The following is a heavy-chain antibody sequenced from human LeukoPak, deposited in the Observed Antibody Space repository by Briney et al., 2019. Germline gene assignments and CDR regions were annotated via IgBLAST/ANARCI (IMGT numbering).Heavy chain of an antibody. D-gene: IGHD3-22*01. CDR1: GYPISSGYD. CDR3: ARHYYDIDAFDI. J-gene: IGHJ3*02. V-gene: IGHV4-38-2*02. CDR2: ISQSGDT. Sequence: SETLSLTCTVSGYPISSGYDWGWMRQAPGKGLEWLASISQSGDTYNNPSLKSRVTISVDTSKNQFSLKLSSVTAADTAVYYCARHYYDIDAFDIWGQGTMVTVSS.